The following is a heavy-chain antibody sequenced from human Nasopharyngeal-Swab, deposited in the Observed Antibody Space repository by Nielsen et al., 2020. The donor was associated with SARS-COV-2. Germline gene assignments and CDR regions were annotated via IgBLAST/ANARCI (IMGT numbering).Heavy chain of an antibody. CDR2: ISYDGSNK. CDR1: GFTFSRYT. J-gene: IGHJ4*02. V-gene: IGHV3-30-3*01. D-gene: IGHD3-22*01. CDR3: ASTPLDSSGYYYAFHY. Sequence: GESLKISCAASGFTFSRYTMHWVRQAPGKGLGGVAVISYDGSNKYYADSVKGRFTISRDISKNTLYLQMNSLRAEDTAVFYCASTPLDSSGYYYAFHYWGRGTLVTVSS.